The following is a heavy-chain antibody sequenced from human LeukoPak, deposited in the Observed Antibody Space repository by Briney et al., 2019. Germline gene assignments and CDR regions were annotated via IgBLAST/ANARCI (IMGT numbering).Heavy chain of an antibody. D-gene: IGHD2-15*01. Sequence: SETLSLTCAVSGASISSSNYYWGWVRQSPGKGLEWIGNIYSSGNTYYNASLKSRVTMYIDTSKNQFSLKLSSVTAADTAVYYCARDRAPYCSGGSCYSSRDDAFDIWGQGTMVTVSS. CDR3: ARDRAPYCSGGSCYSSRDDAFDI. CDR1: GASISSSNYY. J-gene: IGHJ3*02. CDR2: IYSSGNT. V-gene: IGHV4-39*07.